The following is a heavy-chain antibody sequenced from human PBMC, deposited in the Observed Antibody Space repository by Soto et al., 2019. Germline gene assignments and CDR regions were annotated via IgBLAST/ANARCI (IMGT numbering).Heavy chain of an antibody. CDR1: GFTFSSYA. CDR2: ISGSGGST. D-gene: IGHD3-22*01. Sequence: GGSLRLSCAASGFTFSSYAIICFRHAPGKWLEWVSAISGSGGSTYYADSVKGRFTISRDNSKNTLYLQMNSLRAEDTAVYYCAKGVHGVTMIVVVTFPLDYWGQGTLV. V-gene: IGHV3-23*01. CDR3: AKGVHGVTMIVVVTFPLDY. J-gene: IGHJ4*02.